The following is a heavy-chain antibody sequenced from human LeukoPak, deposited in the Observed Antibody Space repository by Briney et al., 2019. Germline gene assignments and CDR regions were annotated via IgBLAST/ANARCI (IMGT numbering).Heavy chain of an antibody. V-gene: IGHV4-34*01. CDR1: GGTFRGCY. J-gene: IGHJ4*02. D-gene: IGHD3-22*01. CDR2: IDHTGST. CDR3: ASQRNDYYDSSGHDY. Sequence: PSETLSLTCAVSGGTFRGCYWSWIRQPPGKGLAWIGEIDHTGSTNYNPSLESRVTLSVDTSKNQFSLKLSSVTAADTAVYYCASQRNDYYDSSGHDYWGQGTLVTVSS.